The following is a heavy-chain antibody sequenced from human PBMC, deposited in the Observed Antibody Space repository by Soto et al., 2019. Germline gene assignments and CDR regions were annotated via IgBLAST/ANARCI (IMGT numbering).Heavy chain of an antibody. V-gene: IGHV1-24*01. CDR1: GYTLTELS. CDR3: ATGLHFYYYDSSGHGNAFDI. CDR2: FDPEVGET. D-gene: IGHD3-22*01. Sequence: ASVKVSCKVSGYTLTELSMHWVRQAPGKGLEWMGGFDPEVGETIYAQKFQGRVTMTEDTSTDTAYMELSSLRSEDTAVYYCATGLHFYYYDSSGHGNAFDIWGQGTMVTVSS. J-gene: IGHJ3*02.